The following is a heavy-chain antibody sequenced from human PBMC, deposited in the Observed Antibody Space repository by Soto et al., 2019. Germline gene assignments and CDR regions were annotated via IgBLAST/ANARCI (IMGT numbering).Heavy chain of an antibody. V-gene: IGHV1-69*13. J-gene: IGHJ6*03. D-gene: IGHD1-26*01. CDR3: ARKKAGLGLGGNYYSFRAV. Sequence: SVKVSCKVSGGTFSTYAISWVRQAPGQGLEWMGGIIPVFRAPDYAQKFQGRVTITADESARTAFMELTGLGFEDTAVYYCARKKAGLGLGGNYYSFRAVGGKGTPVTFS. CDR1: GGTFSTYA. CDR2: IIPVFRAP.